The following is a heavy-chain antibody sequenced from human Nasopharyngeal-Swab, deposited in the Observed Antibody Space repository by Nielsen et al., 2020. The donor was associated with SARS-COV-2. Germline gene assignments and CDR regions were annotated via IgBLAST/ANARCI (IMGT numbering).Heavy chain of an antibody. CDR1: GGSITSSSYY. Sequence: ESLKISCTVSGGSITSSSYYWVWIRQPPGKGLEWIGTIYSSGSTLYNPSLKTRVILSLGTSKNQFSLKLTSVTAADTAVYYCARGTVGVTFDYWGQGTLVTVSS. CDR2: IYSSGST. J-gene: IGHJ4*02. CDR3: ARGTVGVTFDY. V-gene: IGHV4-39*07. D-gene: IGHD1-26*01.